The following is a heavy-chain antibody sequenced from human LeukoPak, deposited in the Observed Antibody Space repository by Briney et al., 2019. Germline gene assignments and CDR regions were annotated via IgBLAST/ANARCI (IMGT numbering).Heavy chain of an antibody. CDR1: GGSFSGYY. Sequence: SETLSLTCAVYGGSFSGYYWSWIRQPPGKGLEWIGSIYYSGSTYYNPSLKSRVTISVDTSKNQFSLKLSSVTAADTAVYYCARLNYDFWSGKLYYYYYYMDVWGKGTTVTVSS. V-gene: IGHV4-34*01. D-gene: IGHD3-3*01. CDR2: IYYSGST. CDR3: ARLNYDFWSGKLYYYYYYMDV. J-gene: IGHJ6*03.